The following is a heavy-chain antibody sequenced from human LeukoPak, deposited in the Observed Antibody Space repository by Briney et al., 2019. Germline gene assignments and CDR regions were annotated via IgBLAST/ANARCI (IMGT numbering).Heavy chain of an antibody. CDR3: ARGYCTNAVCSLGPTQA. Sequence: SETLSLTCTVSGGSISSYDWSWLRQPAGKGLEWIGRIYTRGSTNYNPSLKSRVTISVDTSKNQFSLKLSSVTAADTAVYYCARGYCTNAVCSLGPTQAWGQGTLVTVSS. CDR1: GGSISSYD. J-gene: IGHJ4*02. CDR2: IYTRGST. V-gene: IGHV4-4*07. D-gene: IGHD2-8*01.